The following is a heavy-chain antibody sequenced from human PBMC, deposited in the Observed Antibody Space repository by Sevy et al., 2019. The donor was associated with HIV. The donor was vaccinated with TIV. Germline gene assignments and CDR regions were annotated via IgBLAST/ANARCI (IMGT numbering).Heavy chain of an antibody. J-gene: IGHJ4*02. V-gene: IGHV1-24*01. CDR2: FDPEDGET. CDR1: GKTLSDLS. Sequence: ASVKVSCKVCGKTLSDLSMHWVRQAPGKGLEWMGSFDPEDGETLYAQNFRARVTMTEDTSTDTAYMELSSLRSEDTAVYYCATTKDYYDSSGDPFDYWGQGSLVTVSS. D-gene: IGHD3-22*01. CDR3: ATTKDYYDSSGDPFDY.